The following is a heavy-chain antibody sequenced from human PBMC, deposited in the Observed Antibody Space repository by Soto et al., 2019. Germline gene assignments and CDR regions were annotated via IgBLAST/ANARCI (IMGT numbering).Heavy chain of an antibody. V-gene: IGHV4-61*01. Sequence: SETLSLTCTVSGGSVSSGSYYWSWIRQPPGKGLEWIGYIYYSGSTNYNPSLKSRVTISVDTSKNQFSLKLSSVTAADTAVYYCARGSTAMVMDSWFDPWGQGTLVTVSS. CDR3: ARGSTAMVMDSWFDP. CDR1: GGSVSSGSYY. D-gene: IGHD5-18*01. J-gene: IGHJ5*02. CDR2: IYYSGST.